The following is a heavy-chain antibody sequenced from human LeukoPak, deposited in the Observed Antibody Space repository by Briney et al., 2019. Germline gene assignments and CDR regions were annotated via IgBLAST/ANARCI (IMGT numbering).Heavy chain of an antibody. CDR2: ISAYNGNT. J-gene: IGHJ3*02. V-gene: IGHV1-18*01. CDR1: GYTFTSYG. Sequence: ASVKVSCKASGYTFTSYGISWVRQAPGQGLEWMGWISAYNGNTNYAQKLQGRVTMTTDTSTSTAYMELRSLRSDDTAVYYCARMPHEYGSGSYAFDIWGQGTMVTVSS. CDR3: ARMPHEYGSGSYAFDI. D-gene: IGHD3-10*01.